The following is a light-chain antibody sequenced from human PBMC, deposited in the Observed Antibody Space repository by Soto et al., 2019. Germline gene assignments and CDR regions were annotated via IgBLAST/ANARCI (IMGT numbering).Light chain of an antibody. CDR2: GGS. CDR3: QQYTGPPTT. J-gene: IGKJ5*01. Sequence: EIILTQSSDTLSLFPGESATLYCSPSYTVSSNYLASSQQTPGPAPRLLIYGGSTRAAGIPDRFSGIRSGTDFTLTITRLEPEDAAGYFCQQYTGPPTTFGQGTRLEIK. CDR1: YTVSSNY. V-gene: IGKV3-20*01.